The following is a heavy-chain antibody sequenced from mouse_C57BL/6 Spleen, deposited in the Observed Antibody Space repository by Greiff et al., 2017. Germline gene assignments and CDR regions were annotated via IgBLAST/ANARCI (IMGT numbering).Heavy chain of an antibody. V-gene: IGHV2-6*01. D-gene: IGHD3-2*02. J-gene: IGHJ3*01. CDR2: IWGVGST. Sequence: VKLVESGPGLVAPSQSLSITCTVSGFSLTSYGVDWVRQSPGKGLEWLGVIWGVGSTNYNSALKSRLSISKDNSKSQVFLKMNSLQTDDTAMYYCASGTAQAPFAYWGQGTLVTVSA. CDR3: ASGTAQAPFAY. CDR1: GFSLTSYG.